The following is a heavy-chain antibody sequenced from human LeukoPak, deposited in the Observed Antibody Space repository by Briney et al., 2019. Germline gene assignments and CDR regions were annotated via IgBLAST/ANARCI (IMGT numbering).Heavy chain of an antibody. CDR1: GFDFSTYE. Sequence: GGSLRLSCAASGFDFSTYEMNWVRQAPGKGLEWVANMNQDGSAKDYVDSVKGRFTISRDNARNSLYLQMSSLRAEDTAVYYCATYTHWVAGDVWGQGTTVTVSS. CDR2: MNQDGSAK. CDR3: ATYTHWVAGDV. J-gene: IGHJ6*02. V-gene: IGHV3-7*01. D-gene: IGHD3-16*01.